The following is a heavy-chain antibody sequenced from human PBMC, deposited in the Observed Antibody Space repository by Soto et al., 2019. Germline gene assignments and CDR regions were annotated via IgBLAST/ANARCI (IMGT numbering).Heavy chain of an antibody. CDR2: INHSGST. V-gene: IGHV4-34*01. CDR3: ARGLWGRLLWFGDSSGYFDY. D-gene: IGHD3-10*01. CDR1: GGSFSGYY. Sequence: ETLSLTCAVYGGSFSGYYWSWIRQPPGKGLEWIGEINHSGSTNYNPSLKSRVTISVDTSKNQFSLKLSSVTAADTAVYYCARGLWGRLLWFGDSSGYFDYWGQGTLVTVSS. J-gene: IGHJ4*02.